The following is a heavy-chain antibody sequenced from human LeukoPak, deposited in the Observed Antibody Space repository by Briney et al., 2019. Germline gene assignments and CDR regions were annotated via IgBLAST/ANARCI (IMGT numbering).Heavy chain of an antibody. Sequence: GGSLRLSCAASGFTFSDYYMSWIRQAPGKGLEWVSYISSSGSTIYYADSVKGRFTISRDNAKNSLYLQMNSLRAEDTAVYYCAREGVGATVVAYAFDIWGQGTMVTVSS. CDR1: GFTFSDYY. V-gene: IGHV3-11*04. D-gene: IGHD1-26*01. J-gene: IGHJ3*02. CDR2: ISSSGSTI. CDR3: AREGVGATVVAYAFDI.